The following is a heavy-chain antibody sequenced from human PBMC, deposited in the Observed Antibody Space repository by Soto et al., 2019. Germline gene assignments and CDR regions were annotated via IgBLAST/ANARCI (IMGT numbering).Heavy chain of an antibody. Sequence: GGSLRLSCAASGFTVSSNYMSWVRQAPGKGLEWVSVIFSGGSTYYADYVKGRFTISRDNSKNTLYPQMNSLRAEDTAVYYCARDLYPFDYWGQGTLVTVSS. J-gene: IGHJ4*02. V-gene: IGHV3-66*01. CDR1: GFTVSSNY. CDR3: ARDLYPFDY. D-gene: IGHD2-15*01. CDR2: IFSGGST.